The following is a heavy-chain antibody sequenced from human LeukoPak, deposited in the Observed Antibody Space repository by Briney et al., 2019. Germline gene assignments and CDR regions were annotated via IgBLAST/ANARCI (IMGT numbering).Heavy chain of an antibody. V-gene: IGHV4-59*01. CDR3: AKVQRPLDGADY. D-gene: IGHD1-1*01. Sequence: KPSETLSLTCTVSGGSISSYYWSWIRQPPGEGLEWIGYIDYSGTTNYRPSLRSRVTISVDTSKNQVSLKLSSVTAADTAVYYCAKVQRPLDGADYWGQGTLVTVSS. J-gene: IGHJ4*02. CDR1: GGSISSYY. CDR2: IDYSGTT.